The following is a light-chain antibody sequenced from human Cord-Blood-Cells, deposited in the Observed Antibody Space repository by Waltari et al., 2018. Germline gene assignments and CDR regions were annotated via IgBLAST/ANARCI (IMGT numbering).Light chain of an antibody. J-gene: IGLJ3*02. CDR3: CSYAGSWV. V-gene: IGLV2-23*01. CDR1: SSDVGSYNL. Sequence: QSVLTQPASVSGSPGQSITISCTGTSSDVGSYNLVSWYQQHPGKAPKPIIYEGSKRPSGVSNRFSGSKSGNTASLTISGLQAEDEADYYCCSYAGSWVFGGGTKLTVL. CDR2: EGS.